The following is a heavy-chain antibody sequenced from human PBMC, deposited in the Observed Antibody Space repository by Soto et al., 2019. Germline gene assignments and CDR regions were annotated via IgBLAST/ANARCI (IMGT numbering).Heavy chain of an antibody. V-gene: IGHV3-49*03. Sequence: GGSLRLSCTASGFSFGDYAMSWFRQAPGKGLEWVGFIRSKAYGGTTEYAASVKGRFTISRDDSKSIAYLDMNSLKTEDAAVYYCSRVKSLQFLEWILFDYWGQGTQVTVSS. CDR3: SRVKSLQFLEWILFDY. J-gene: IGHJ4*02. CDR2: IRSKAYGGTT. D-gene: IGHD3-3*01. CDR1: GFSFGDYA.